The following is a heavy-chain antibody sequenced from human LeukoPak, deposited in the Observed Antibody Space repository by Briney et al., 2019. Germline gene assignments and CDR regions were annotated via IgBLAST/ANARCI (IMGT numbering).Heavy chain of an antibody. Sequence: GGSLRLSCAASGFTFTTYSMNWVRQAPGKGLEWVANIKQDGSEIYYVDSMKGRFTISRDNAKNSLYLQMNTLRAEDTAVYFCSRMSIASHDYWGQGTLVTVSS. CDR3: SRMSIASHDY. CDR1: GFTFTTYS. CDR2: IKQDGSEI. J-gene: IGHJ4*02. D-gene: IGHD6-6*01. V-gene: IGHV3-7*03.